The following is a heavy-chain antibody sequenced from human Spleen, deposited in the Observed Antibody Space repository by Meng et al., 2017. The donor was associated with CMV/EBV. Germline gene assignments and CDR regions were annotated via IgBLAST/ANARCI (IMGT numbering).Heavy chain of an antibody. Sequence: SVKVSCKAFGVTLNNYIISWMRQAPGQGLEWMGGIIPIFGTANYAQKFQGRVTITTDESTSTAYMELSSLRSEDTAVYYCARAMGYCSSTSCEEASYYYYAMDVWGQGTTVTVSS. V-gene: IGHV1-69*05. CDR2: IIPIFGTA. D-gene: IGHD2-2*01. CDR1: GVTLNNYI. CDR3: ARAMGYCSSTSCEEASYYYYAMDV. J-gene: IGHJ6*02.